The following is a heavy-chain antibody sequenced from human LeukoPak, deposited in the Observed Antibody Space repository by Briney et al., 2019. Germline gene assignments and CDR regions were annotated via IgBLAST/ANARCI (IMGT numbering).Heavy chain of an antibody. V-gene: IGHV3-33*01. CDR3: ARDSGGSSRAYFDY. D-gene: IGHD1-26*01. Sequence: GGSLRLSCAASGFTFSSYGMHWVRQAPGKGLEGVAVIWYDGSNKYYADSVKGRFTISRDNSKNTLYLQMNSLRAEDTAVYYCARDSGGSSRAYFDYWGQGTLVTVSS. J-gene: IGHJ4*02. CDR1: GFTFSSYG. CDR2: IWYDGSNK.